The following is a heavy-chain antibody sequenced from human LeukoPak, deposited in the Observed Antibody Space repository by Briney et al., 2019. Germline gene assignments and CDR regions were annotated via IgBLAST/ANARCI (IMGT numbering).Heavy chain of an antibody. D-gene: IGHD6-13*01. CDR3: AKDNSQLYSSSWHH. V-gene: IGHV3-33*06. CDR1: GFTFSSYG. J-gene: IGHJ5*02. CDR2: IWYDGSNK. Sequence: PGGSLRLSCAASGFTFSSYGMHWVRQAPGKGLEWVAVIWYDGSNKYYADSVKGRFTISRDNSKNTLYLQMNSLRAEDTAVYYCAKDNSQLYSSSWHHWGQGTLVTVSS.